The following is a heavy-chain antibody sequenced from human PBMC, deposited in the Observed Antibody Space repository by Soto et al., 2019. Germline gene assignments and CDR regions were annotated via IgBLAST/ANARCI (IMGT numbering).Heavy chain of an antibody. CDR2: ISSDGNNQ. J-gene: IGHJ3*02. D-gene: IGHD3-10*01. CDR1: GFTSSSFV. V-gene: IGHV3-30*18. CDR3: AKERGVLDAFDI. Sequence: QVQLVESGGGVVQPGTSLRLSCAASGFTSSSFVIHWVRQAPGKGLEWLAVISSDGNNQYYADSVKGRFTISRDNSKKTLYLQVNNLRAEDTAVYFCAKERGVLDAFDIWGQGTMVTVS.